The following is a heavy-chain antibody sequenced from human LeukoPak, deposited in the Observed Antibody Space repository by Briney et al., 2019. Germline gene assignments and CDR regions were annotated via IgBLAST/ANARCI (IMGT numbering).Heavy chain of an antibody. CDR1: GFTFDDYA. J-gene: IGHJ4*02. CDR3: AKAWMTTGVFDY. V-gene: IGHV3-23*01. CDR2: ITGDGRDT. D-gene: IGHD4-17*01. Sequence: GGSLRLSCAASGFTFDDYAMHWVRQVPGKGLEWVSVITGDGRDTFYADSVKGRFTISRDNSKNTLYLQMNSLRAEDTAVYYCAKAWMTTGVFDYWGQGTLVTVSS.